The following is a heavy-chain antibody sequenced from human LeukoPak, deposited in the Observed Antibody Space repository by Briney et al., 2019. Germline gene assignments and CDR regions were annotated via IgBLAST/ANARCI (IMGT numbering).Heavy chain of an antibody. CDR2: ISYDGSNK. V-gene: IGHV3-30*03. J-gene: IGHJ4*02. Sequence: GGSLRLSCAASGFTFSSYGMHWVRQAPGKGLEWVAVISYDGSNKYYADSVKGRFTISRDNSKNTLYLQMNSLRAEDTAVYYCARGRDLYCSSTSCYLLDYWGQGTLVTVSS. CDR1: GFTFSSYG. CDR3: ARGRDLYCSSTSCYLLDY. D-gene: IGHD2-2*01.